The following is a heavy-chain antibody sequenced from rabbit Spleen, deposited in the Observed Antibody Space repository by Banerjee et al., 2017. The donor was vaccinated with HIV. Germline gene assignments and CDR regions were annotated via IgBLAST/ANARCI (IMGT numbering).Heavy chain of an antibody. J-gene: IGHJ4*01. CDR2: IAGSSSGFT. V-gene: IGHV1S40*01. CDR1: GFSFSSSDY. D-gene: IGHD3-3*01. Sequence: QSLEESGGDLVKPGASLTLTCTASGFSFSSSDYMCWVRQAPGKGLEWISCIAGSSSGFTYSATWAKGRFTCSKTSSTTVTLQATSLTVADTATYFCARDNWDPYILNLWGQGTLVTVS. CDR3: ARDNWDPYILNL.